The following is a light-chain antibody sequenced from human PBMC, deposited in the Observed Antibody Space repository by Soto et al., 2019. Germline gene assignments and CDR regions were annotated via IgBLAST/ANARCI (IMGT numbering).Light chain of an antibody. J-gene: IGLJ1*01. V-gene: IGLV2-8*01. CDR1: SGDVGGYDY. CDR3: SSYAGSDNPYV. CDR2: EVT. Sequence: HSVLTQPPAASGSPGRSVAIACTGTSGDVGGYDYVSWYQQHAGKAPKLMIYEVTKRPLGVPDRFSGSKSGNTASLTVSGLQAEDEADYYCSSYAGSDNPYVFGTGTKSPS.